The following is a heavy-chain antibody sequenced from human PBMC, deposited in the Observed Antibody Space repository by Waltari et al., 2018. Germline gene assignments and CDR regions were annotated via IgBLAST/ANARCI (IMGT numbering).Heavy chain of an antibody. V-gene: IGHV3-48*03. CDR1: GFTFGNYE. J-gene: IGHJ4*01. Sequence: EVQLVESGGGVVQPGGSLILWVAASGFTFGNYEMNWVRQAPGKGLEWVSYISSGASTIFYADSVKGRFTISRDNAKNSVYLEMNSLRADDTAIYYCARGEGGANEYWGQGTLVTVSS. CDR2: ISSGASTI. CDR3: ARGEGGANEY. D-gene: IGHD1-26*01.